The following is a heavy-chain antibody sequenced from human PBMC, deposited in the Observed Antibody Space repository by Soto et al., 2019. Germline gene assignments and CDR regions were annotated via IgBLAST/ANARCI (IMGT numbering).Heavy chain of an antibody. CDR1: GYSFTSYD. CDR2: MNPNSGNT. Sequence: ASVKVSCKASGYSFTSYDINWVRQATGQGLEWMGWMNPNSGNTGYAQKFQGRVTMTRNASISTAYMELSSLRSEHTAVYYCARGEWDSSSWHSNWFEPWGERSMVTVSS. CDR3: ARGEWDSSSWHSNWFEP. D-gene: IGHD6-13*01. V-gene: IGHV1-8*01. J-gene: IGHJ5*02.